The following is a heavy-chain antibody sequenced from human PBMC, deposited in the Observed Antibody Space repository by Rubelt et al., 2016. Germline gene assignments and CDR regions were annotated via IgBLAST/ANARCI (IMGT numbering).Heavy chain of an antibody. CDR2: IYYSGST. CDR3: AWAQSYGYYRHYFDL. D-gene: IGHD3-22*01. CDR1: GGSISSGDYY. Sequence: QVQLQESGPGLVKPSQILSLTCTVSGGSISSGDYYWSWIRQHPEKGLEWIGYIYYSGSTYYNPSRKSRVSISIDTSKNQFSLNLSPVTAADTAVYYCAWAQSYGYYRHYFDLWGQGTRVTVSS. J-gene: IGHJ4*02. V-gene: IGHV4-31*03.